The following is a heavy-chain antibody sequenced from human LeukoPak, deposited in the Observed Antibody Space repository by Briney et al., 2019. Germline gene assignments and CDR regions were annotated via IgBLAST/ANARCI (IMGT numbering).Heavy chain of an antibody. CDR3: AREGSVCSSTSCLGDF. CDR2: ISGSGGST. CDR1: GFTFSSYA. Sequence: AGGSLRLSCAASGFTFSSYAMSWVRQAPGKGLEWVSAISGSGGSTYYADSVKGRFTISRDNSKNTLYLQMNNLRAEDTAVYYCAREGSVCSSTSCLGDFWGQGVLITVSS. J-gene: IGHJ4*02. V-gene: IGHV3-23*01. D-gene: IGHD2-2*01.